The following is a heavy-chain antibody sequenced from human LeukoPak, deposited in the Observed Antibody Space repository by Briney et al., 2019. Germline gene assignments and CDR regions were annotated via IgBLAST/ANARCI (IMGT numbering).Heavy chain of an antibody. CDR1: GFTFDDYA. CDR3: AKAPLTGSSYGCLDY. CDR2: ISWNSGSI. D-gene: IGHD4-17*01. J-gene: IGHJ4*02. V-gene: IGHV3-9*01. Sequence: GRSLRLSCAASGFTFDDYATHWVRQAPGKGLEWVSGISWNSGSIGYADSVKGRFTISRDNAKNSLYLQMNSLRAEDTALYYCAKAPLTGSSYGCLDYWGQGTLVTVSS.